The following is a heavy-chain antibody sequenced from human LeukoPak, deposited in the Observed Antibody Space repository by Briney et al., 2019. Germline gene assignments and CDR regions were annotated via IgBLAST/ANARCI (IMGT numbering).Heavy chain of an antibody. CDR3: ARDSFGYDY. J-gene: IGHJ4*02. CDR2: IYHSGST. Sequence: LETLSLTCTVSGYSISSGYFWGWIRQPPGKGLEWIATIYHSGSTYYNPSLKSRVTISLDTSKNQFSLKLTSVTAADTAVYYCARDSFGYDYWGQGTLVTISS. V-gene: IGHV4-38-2*02. CDR1: GYSISSGYF. D-gene: IGHD3-22*01.